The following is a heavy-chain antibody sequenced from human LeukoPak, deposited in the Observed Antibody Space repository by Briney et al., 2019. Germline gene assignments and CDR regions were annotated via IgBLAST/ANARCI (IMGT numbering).Heavy chain of an antibody. D-gene: IGHD6-19*01. CDR1: GGTFSTYW. Sequence: GGSLRLSCIASGGTFSTYWMSWVRQAPGGGLEWVANIKEDGSETYYVDSVKGRFTISRDNAEISLYLQMNRLRAEDTAVYYCKRQLWPAAVAGTTLDYSGQGTLVTVSS. CDR2: IKEDGSET. CDR3: KRQLWPAAVAGTTLDY. V-gene: IGHV3-7*05. J-gene: IGHJ4*02.